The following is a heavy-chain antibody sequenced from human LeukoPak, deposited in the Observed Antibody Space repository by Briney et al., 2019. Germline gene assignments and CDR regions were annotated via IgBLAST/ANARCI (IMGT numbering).Heavy chain of an antibody. CDR1: GGSISSYY. J-gene: IGHJ3*02. CDR3: ARDSIVGATSAFDI. CDR2: IYYSGST. Sequence: PSETLSLTCTVSGGSISSYYWSWIRQPPGKGLEWIGYIYYSGSTNYNPSLKSRVTISVDTSKNQFSLKLSSVTAADTAVYYCARDSIVGATSAFDIWGQGTMVTVSS. D-gene: IGHD1-26*01. V-gene: IGHV4-59*01.